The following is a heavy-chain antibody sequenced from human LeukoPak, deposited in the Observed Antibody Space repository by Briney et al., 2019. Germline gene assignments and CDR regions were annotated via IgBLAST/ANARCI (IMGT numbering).Heavy chain of an antibody. V-gene: IGHV3-66*01. Sequence: GGSLRLSWAASGXTVSSSYISWVRQAPGKGLEWVSVMYSGGNTYYADSVKGRFTISRDKSKNTLYLQMNSLRAEDTAVYHCARVQAVFQNFDYWGQGTLVTVSS. CDR1: GXTVSSSY. CDR3: ARVQAVFQNFDY. CDR2: MYSGGNT. J-gene: IGHJ4*02.